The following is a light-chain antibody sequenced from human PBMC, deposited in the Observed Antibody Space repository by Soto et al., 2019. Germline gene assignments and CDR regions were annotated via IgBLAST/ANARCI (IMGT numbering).Light chain of an antibody. CDR2: AAS. V-gene: IGKV1-17*01. Sequence: DIQMTQSPSSLSASVGDRVTITCRASQGIRNDLGWYQQKPGKAPKRLIYAASSLQRGVPSRISGSGSGTKFTLTLIRLQTEDFATYYRLLHNRYPPTFGRGTNMEIK. CDR3: LLHNRYPPT. CDR1: QGIRND. J-gene: IGKJ1*01.